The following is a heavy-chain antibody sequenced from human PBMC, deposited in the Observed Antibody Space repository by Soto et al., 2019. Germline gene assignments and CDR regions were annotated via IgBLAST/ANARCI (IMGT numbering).Heavy chain of an antibody. CDR3: AKDSGDGLYYYGMDV. D-gene: IGHD6-25*01. CDR2: ISYDGSNK. V-gene: IGHV3-30*18. J-gene: IGHJ6*02. CDR1: GFTFSSYG. Sequence: GGSLRLSCAASGFTFSSYGMHWVRQAPGKGLEWVAVISYDGSNKYYADSVKGRFTISRDNSKNTLYLQMNSLRAEDTAVYYCAKDSGDGLYYYGMDVWGQGTTVTVSS.